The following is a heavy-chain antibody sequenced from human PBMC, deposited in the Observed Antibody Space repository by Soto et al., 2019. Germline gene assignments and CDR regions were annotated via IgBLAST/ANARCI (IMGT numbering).Heavy chain of an antibody. D-gene: IGHD1-1*01. Sequence: PGGSLRLSCVASGFTFSNFAMAWVRQAPGEGLEWVSAISGSGDDTFYADSMKGRFTISRDNSKDTLYLQINSLRAEDTAVYYCANPIPXTGTTFGFWGQGT. CDR3: ANPIPXTGTTFGF. CDR2: ISGSGDDT. CDR1: GFTFSNFA. J-gene: IGHJ4*02. V-gene: IGHV3-23*01.